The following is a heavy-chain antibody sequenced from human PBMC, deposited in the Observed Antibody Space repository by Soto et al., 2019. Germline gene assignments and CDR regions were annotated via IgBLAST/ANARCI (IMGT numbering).Heavy chain of an antibody. Sequence: RLSCAASGFTFSSYAMHWVRQAPGKGLEWVAVISYDGSNKYYADSVKGRFTISRDNSKNTLYLQMNSLRAEDTAVYYCARDRSPGIAAAGTAGFQHWGQGTLVTVSS. CDR1: GFTFSSYA. CDR2: ISYDGSNK. J-gene: IGHJ1*01. V-gene: IGHV3-30-3*01. CDR3: ARDRSPGIAAAGTAGFQH. D-gene: IGHD6-13*01.